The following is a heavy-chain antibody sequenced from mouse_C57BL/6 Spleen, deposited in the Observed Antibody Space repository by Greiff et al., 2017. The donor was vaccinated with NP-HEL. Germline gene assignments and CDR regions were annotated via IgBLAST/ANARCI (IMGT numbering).Heavy chain of an antibody. CDR2: IHPNSGST. D-gene: IGHD2-4*01. V-gene: IGHV1-64*01. CDR3: ARYPYDYDAPRVY. Sequence: QVQLQQPGAELVKPGASVKLSCKASSYTFTSYWMHWVKQRPGQGLEWIGMIHPNSGSTNYNEKFKSKATLTVDKSSSTAYMQLSSLTSEDSAVYYCARYPYDYDAPRVYWGQGTLVTVSA. J-gene: IGHJ3*01. CDR1: SYTFTSYW.